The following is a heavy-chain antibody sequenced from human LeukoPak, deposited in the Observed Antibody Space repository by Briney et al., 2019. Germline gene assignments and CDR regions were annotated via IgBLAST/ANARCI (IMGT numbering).Heavy chain of an antibody. CDR2: ISGRGDST. D-gene: IGHD3-22*01. V-gene: IGHV3-23*01. CDR3: ANPDSSGFYFSVRFDF. J-gene: IGHJ4*02. CDR1: GFSFSDFA. Sequence: SGGSLRLSCKASGFSFSDFAMTWVRQAPGKGLELVSTISGRGDSTYYADSVKGRFTASRDNSANTLYLHMNSLRAADTDVYLCANPDSSGFYFSVRFDFWGQGTLVTVSS.